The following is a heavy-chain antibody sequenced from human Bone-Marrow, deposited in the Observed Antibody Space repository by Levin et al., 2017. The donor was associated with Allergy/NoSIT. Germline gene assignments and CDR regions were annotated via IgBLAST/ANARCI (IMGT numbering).Heavy chain of an antibody. Sequence: GGSLRLSCAASGFTFSDSWMTWLRQAPGKGLEFIANINQDATTRNYVDSVKGRFIISRDNAKNSLYLQMNSLRVEDTAVYFCARDPESSAFDIWGQGTMVTVSS. J-gene: IGHJ3*02. V-gene: IGHV3-7*01. CDR1: GFTFSDSW. CDR2: INQDATTR. CDR3: ARDPESSAFDI.